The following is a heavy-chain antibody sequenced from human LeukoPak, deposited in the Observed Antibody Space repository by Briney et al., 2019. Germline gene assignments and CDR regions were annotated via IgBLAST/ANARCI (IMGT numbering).Heavy chain of an antibody. V-gene: IGHV1-69*13. CDR2: IIPIFGTA. CDR3: ATRSGEGYYGMDV. D-gene: IGHD3-16*01. Sequence: SVKVSCKASGGTFSRYAINWVRQAPGQGLEWMGGIIPIFGTANYAQKFQGRVTITADESTSTAYMELSSLRSEDTAVYYCATRSGEGYYGMDVWGQGTTVTVSS. J-gene: IGHJ6*02. CDR1: GGTFSRYA.